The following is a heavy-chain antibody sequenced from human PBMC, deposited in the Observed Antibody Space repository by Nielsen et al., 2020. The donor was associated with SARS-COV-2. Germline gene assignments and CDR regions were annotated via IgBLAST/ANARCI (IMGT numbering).Heavy chain of an antibody. D-gene: IGHD3-22*01. V-gene: IGHV1-69*06. CDR3: ARCFDSSGYWFDP. CDR2: IIPIFGTA. Sequence: WVRQAPGQGLEWMGGIIPIFGTANYAQKFQGRVTITADKSTSTAYMELSSLRSEDTAVYYCARCFDSSGYWFDPWGQGTLVTVSS. J-gene: IGHJ5*02.